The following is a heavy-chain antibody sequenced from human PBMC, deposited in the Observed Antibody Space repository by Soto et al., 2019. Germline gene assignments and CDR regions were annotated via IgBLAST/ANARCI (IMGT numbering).Heavy chain of an antibody. D-gene: IGHD5-18*01. CDR1: GTSVSNYY. CDR2: IYTSGST. CDR3: ARGGIQLSYAFDY. V-gene: IGHV4-4*07. Sequence: SETLSLTCSVSGTSVSNYYWSWIRQPAGKGLEHIGRIYTSGSTSYNPSLKSRVTMSMDTSQTQIYLNLASVTAADTAVYYCARGGIQLSYAFDYWGQGIQVTVSS. J-gene: IGHJ4*02.